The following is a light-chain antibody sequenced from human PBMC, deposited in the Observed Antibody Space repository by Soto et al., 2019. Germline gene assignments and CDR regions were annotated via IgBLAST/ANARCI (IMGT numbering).Light chain of an antibody. CDR1: QGIRDA. J-gene: IGKJ1*01. CDR3: LQHNSYPQT. Sequence: DIQMTQSPSSLSASVGDRVTITCRASQGIRDALGWYQQKPGKAPKRLIYAASSLQSGVPSRFSGSGSGTEFTLTISSRQPEDFATYYCLQHNSYPQTFGQGNKVEIK. V-gene: IGKV1-17*01. CDR2: AAS.